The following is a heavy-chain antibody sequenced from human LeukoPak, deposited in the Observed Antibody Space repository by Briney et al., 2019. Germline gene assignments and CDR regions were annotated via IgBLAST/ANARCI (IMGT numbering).Heavy chain of an antibody. Sequence: PGGSLRLSCAASGFTFSTYTMHWVRQAPGKGLEWVAVISHDGSIKFNADSVKGRFTISRDNSKNTLYLQMNSLRTEDTALYYCTRDRGSTDFDYWGQGTLVTVSS. CDR2: ISHDGSIK. CDR3: TRDRGSTDFDY. J-gene: IGHJ4*02. CDR1: GFTFSTYT. V-gene: IGHV3-30*04. D-gene: IGHD3-10*01.